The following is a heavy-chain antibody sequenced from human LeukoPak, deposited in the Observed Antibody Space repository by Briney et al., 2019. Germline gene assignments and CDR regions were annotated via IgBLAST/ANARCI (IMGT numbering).Heavy chain of an antibody. CDR1: GFTFSNYA. CDR3: AKDRGSSSTPQENDY. Sequence: PGGSLRLSCAASGFTFSNYAMSWVRQAPGKGLEWVSTISGSTGSTYYADSVKGRFTISRDNSKNTLSLQMNSLRAEDTAVYYCAKDRGSSSTPQENDYWGQGTLVTVSS. V-gene: IGHV3-23*01. J-gene: IGHJ4*02. CDR2: ISGSTGST. D-gene: IGHD6-6*01.